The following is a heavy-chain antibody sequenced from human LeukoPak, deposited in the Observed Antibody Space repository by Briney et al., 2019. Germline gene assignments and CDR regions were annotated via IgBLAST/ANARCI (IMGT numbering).Heavy chain of an antibody. CDR3: ASCSVVQGMYNWFDP. D-gene: IGHD4-23*01. Sequence: SETLSLTCAVYGGSFSGYYWSWIRQPPGKGLEWIGEINHSGSTNYNPSLKSRVTISVDTSKNQFSLKLSSVTAADTAVYYCASCSVVQGMYNWFDPWGQGTLVTVSS. V-gene: IGHV4-34*01. J-gene: IGHJ5*02. CDR1: GGSFSGYY. CDR2: INHSGST.